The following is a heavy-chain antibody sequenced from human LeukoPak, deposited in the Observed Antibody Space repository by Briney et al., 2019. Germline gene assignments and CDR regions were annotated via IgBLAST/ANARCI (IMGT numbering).Heavy chain of an antibody. D-gene: IGHD3-22*01. CDR1: GFTFSSYG. V-gene: IGHV3-30*02. J-gene: IGHJ4*02. CDR3: AKETIDSRAGYFDY. CDR2: IRYDGSNK. Sequence: PGGSLRLPCAASGFTFSSYGMHWVRQAPGKGLEWVAFIRYDGSNKYYADSVKGRFTISRDNSKNTLYLQMNSLRAEDTAVYYCAKETIDSRAGYFDYWGQGTLVTVSS.